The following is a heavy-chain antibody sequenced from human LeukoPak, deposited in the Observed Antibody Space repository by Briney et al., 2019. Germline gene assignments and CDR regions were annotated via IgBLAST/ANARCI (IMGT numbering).Heavy chain of an antibody. CDR3: ARALDIVVVPAAMPYQFDY. J-gene: IGHJ4*02. D-gene: IGHD2-2*01. CDR2: IIPIFGTA. Sequence: ASVKVSCKASGGTFSSYAISWVRQAPGQGLEWMGGIIPIFGTANYAQKFQGRVTITADESTSTAYMELSSLRPEDTAVYYCARALDIVVVPAAMPYQFDYWGQGTLVTVSS. CDR1: GGTFSSYA. V-gene: IGHV1-69*13.